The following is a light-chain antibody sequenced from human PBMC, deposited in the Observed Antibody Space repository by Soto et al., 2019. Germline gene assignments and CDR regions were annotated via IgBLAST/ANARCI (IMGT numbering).Light chain of an antibody. J-gene: IGKJ1*01. CDR2: GAS. CDR3: QQYNKWPRT. V-gene: IGKV3-15*01. Sequence: EIVMTQSPATLSVSPGERATLSCRASQSVSSNLAWYQQKPGQAPRPLIFGASTRASGIPARFSGSGSGTEFTLTISSLRSEDFAVYYCQQYNKWPRTFGQGTKVDI. CDR1: QSVSSN.